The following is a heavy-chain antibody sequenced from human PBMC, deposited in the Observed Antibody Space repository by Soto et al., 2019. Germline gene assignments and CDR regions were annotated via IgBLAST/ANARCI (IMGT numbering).Heavy chain of an antibody. J-gene: IGHJ6*02. V-gene: IGHV3-64D*08. CDR1: GLTFSSYA. Sequence: HPGGSLRLSSSAGGLTFSSYAMHWVRKTPGKGLEYVSAISSNGGSTYYADSVKGRFTISRDNSKNTLYLQMSSLRAEDTAVYYCVKDRGVDTTPPTYYYYGMEVWGQGTTVTVSS. D-gene: IGHD5-18*01. CDR3: VKDRGVDTTPPTYYYYGMEV. CDR2: ISSNGGST.